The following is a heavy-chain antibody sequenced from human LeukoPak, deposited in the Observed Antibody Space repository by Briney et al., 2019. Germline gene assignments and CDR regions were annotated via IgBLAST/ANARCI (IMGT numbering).Heavy chain of an antibody. V-gene: IGHV3-23*01. J-gene: IGHJ4*02. D-gene: IGHD2-2*01. Sequence: GGSLSFSCAASGFTFSSYAMSWVRQAPGKRLEWVSAISGSGGSTYYADSVKGRFTISRDTSKNTLYLQMNSLRGEDTAVYYCAKGTDIVVVPAAPVDYGGEGTLVTVP. CDR3: AKGTDIVVVPAAPVDY. CDR1: GFTFSSYA. CDR2: ISGSGGST.